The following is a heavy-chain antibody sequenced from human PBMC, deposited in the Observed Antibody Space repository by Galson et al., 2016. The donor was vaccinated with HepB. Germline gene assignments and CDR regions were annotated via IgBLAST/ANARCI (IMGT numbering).Heavy chain of an antibody. Sequence: LRLSCAASGFVFSNFGLSWVRQAPGTGLEWVASISTRRTTYYSDSVQGRFTISRDNSNNTLYLQMNGLRAEDTAVYYCAKERLVRRIFDHWGQGTLLTVSS. CDR3: AKERLVRRIFDH. CDR1: GFVFSNFG. J-gene: IGHJ4*02. D-gene: IGHD1-1*01. CDR2: ISTRRTT. V-gene: IGHV3-23*01.